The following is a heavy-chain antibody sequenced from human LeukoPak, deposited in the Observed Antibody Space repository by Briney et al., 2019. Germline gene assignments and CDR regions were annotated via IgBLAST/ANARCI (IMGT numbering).Heavy chain of an antibody. V-gene: IGHV4-4*02. J-gene: IGHJ4*02. CDR1: GGSISSSNW. CDR3: VRIADYDFWSGYPLYFDY. Sequence: SETLSLTCAVSGGSISSSNWWSWVRQSPTKGLEWIGEIYHSGSTNYNPSLKSRVTISVDKSKNQFSLKLTSVTAADTAVYFCVRIADYDFWSGYPLYFDYWGQGTLVTVSP. D-gene: IGHD3-3*01. CDR2: IYHSGST.